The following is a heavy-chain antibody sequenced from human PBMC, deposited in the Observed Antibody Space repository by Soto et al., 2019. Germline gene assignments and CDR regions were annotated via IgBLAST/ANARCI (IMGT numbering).Heavy chain of an antibody. Sequence: SQTLSLTCDISGDSVSSNSAAWNWLRQTPSRGLEWLGRTYYKSQWYNNYAESVRSRITVNPDTSKNQFSLKLSSVTAADTAVYYCARVPFESSYGSGSYRRDYFDYWGQGTLVTVSS. V-gene: IGHV6-1*01. CDR2: TYYKSQWYN. CDR3: ARVPFESSYGSGSYRRDYFDY. CDR1: GDSVSSNSAA. D-gene: IGHD3-10*01. J-gene: IGHJ4*02.